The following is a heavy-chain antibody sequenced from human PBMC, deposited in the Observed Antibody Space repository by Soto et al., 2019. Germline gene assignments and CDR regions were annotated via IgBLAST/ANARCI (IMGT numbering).Heavy chain of an antibody. Sequence: QVQLQESGPGLVKPSQTLSLTCTVPGGSISSGGYYWSWIRQHPGKGLEWIGYIYYSGRTNYNPSLKGRVTISVDTSKNQSSLKLSSVTAAGTAVYYCARDSSLERRGGFDYWGQGTLVTVSS. CDR3: ARDSSLERRGGFDY. D-gene: IGHD1-1*01. V-gene: IGHV4-31*03. CDR2: IYYSGRT. J-gene: IGHJ4*02. CDR1: GGSISSGGYY.